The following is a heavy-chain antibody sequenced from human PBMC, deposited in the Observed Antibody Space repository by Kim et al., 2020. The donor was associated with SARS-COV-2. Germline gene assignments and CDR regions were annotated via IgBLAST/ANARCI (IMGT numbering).Heavy chain of an antibody. V-gene: IGHV5-51*01. D-gene: IGHD6-6*01. CDR1: GYNSTTYW. J-gene: IGHJ4*02. CDR2: IYPGDSDT. Sequence: GESLKISCKGSGYNSTTYWIAWVRQMPGEGLEWMGIIYPGDSDTTYSPSFQGRVTISADKSINTAYLQWSCLKASDTAIYYCARLRYSSSAPLDYWGQGTLVTVSS. CDR3: ARLRYSSSAPLDY.